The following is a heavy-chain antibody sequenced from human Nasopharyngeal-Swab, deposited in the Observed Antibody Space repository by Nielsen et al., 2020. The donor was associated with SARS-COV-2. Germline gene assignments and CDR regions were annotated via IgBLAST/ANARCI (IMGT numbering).Heavy chain of an antibody. CDR2: VYYSGSP. CDR3: ARGLAAAWYGIYYFDY. J-gene: IGHJ4*02. Sequence: SETLSLTCTISGGSISSYYWSWIRQPPGKGLEWIGYVYYSGSPSYNPSLKSRVTISVDTSKNQFPLKLTSVTAADTAVYYCARGLAAAWYGIYYFDYWGQGTLVTVSS. D-gene: IGHD6-13*01. CDR1: GGSISSYY. V-gene: IGHV4-59*13.